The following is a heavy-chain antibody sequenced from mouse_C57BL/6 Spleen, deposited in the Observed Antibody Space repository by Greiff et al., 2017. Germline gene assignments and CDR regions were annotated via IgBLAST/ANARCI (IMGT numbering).Heavy chain of an antibody. CDR2: ISSGSSTI. D-gene: IGHD2-3*01. V-gene: IGHV5-17*01. CDR3: AMVSKMVTTGYFDY. J-gene: IGHJ2*01. CDR1: GFTFSDYG. Sequence: EVNVVESGGGLVKPGGSLKLSCAASGFTFSDYGMHWVRQAPEKGLEWVAYISSGSSTIYYADTVKGRFTISRDNAKNTLFLQMTSLRSEDTAMYYCAMVSKMVTTGYFDYRGQGTTLTVSS.